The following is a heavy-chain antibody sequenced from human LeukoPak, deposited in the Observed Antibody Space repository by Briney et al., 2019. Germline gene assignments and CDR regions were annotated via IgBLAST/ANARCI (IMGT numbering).Heavy chain of an antibody. Sequence: GGSLILSCAASGFTFNKYWMNWVRQSPGKGLEWVANIKEDSSDKNYVDSMKGRSTISRDNAKNSLYLQMNSLRVGDTAVYYCARESGRFRFDSWGQGTLVTVSS. CDR3: ARESGRFRFDS. D-gene: IGHD3-3*01. CDR2: IKEDSSDK. J-gene: IGHJ5*01. V-gene: IGHV3-7*01. CDR1: GFTFNKYW.